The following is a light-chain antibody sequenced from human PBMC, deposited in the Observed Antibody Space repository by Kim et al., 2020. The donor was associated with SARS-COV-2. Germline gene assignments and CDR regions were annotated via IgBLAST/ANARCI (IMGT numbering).Light chain of an antibody. CDR3: QSYDSSNPHVV. J-gene: IGLJ2*01. Sequence: VTIPCTPSSAGIASNYVQWYQQRPGSAPTTVIYADNQRPSGVPDRFSGSIDSSSNSASLTISGLKTEDEADYYCQSYDSSNPHVVFGGGTQLTVL. CDR2: ADN. CDR1: SAGIASNY. V-gene: IGLV6-57*03.